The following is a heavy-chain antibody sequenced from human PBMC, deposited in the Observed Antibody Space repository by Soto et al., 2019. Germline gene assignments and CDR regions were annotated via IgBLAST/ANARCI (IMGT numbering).Heavy chain of an antibody. Sequence: GESLKISCKGSGYRFTSYWIGWVRQMPGKGLEWMGIIYPGDSDTRYSPSFQGQVTISADKSISTAYLQWSSLKASDTAMYFCARHSRDTTLVMEGMDVWGQGPTVTVSS. V-gene: IGHV5-51*01. CDR2: IYPGDSDT. D-gene: IGHD5-18*01. J-gene: IGHJ6*02. CDR3: ARHSRDTTLVMEGMDV. CDR1: GYRFTSYW.